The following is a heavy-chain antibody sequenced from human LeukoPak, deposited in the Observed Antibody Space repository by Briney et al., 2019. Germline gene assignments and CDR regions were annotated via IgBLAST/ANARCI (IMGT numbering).Heavy chain of an antibody. V-gene: IGHV3-64*01. Sequence: PGGSLRLSCAASGLXFANYAIHWVRQAPGKGLEYVSAISSDGGTTYYANSVKGRFTISRDNSKNTLYLHMGSLRADDMAVYYCATSRSGWYWDWGQGTLVTVSS. CDR2: ISSDGGTT. CDR3: ATSRSGWYWD. D-gene: IGHD6-19*01. CDR1: GLXFANYA. J-gene: IGHJ4*02.